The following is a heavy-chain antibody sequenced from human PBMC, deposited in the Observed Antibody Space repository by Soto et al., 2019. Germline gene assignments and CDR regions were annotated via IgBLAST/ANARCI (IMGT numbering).Heavy chain of an antibody. V-gene: IGHV5-10-1*01. D-gene: IGHD2-15*01. CDR1: GYSFTSYW. J-gene: IGHJ5*02. CDR2: IDPSDSYT. Sequence: PGESLKISCKGSGYSFTSYWISWVRQMPGKGLEWMGRIDPSDSYTNYSPSFQGHVTISADKSISTAYLQWSSLKASDTAMYYCARLRTCSGGSCYYWFDPWGQGTLVTVS. CDR3: ARLRTCSGGSCYYWFDP.